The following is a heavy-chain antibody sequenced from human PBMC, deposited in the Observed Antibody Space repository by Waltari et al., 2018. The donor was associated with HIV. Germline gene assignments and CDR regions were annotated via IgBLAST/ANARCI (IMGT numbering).Heavy chain of an antibody. CDR3: AKDSMGAIDVEDYFDF. CDR2: IRSIVDTT. J-gene: IGHJ4*02. V-gene: IGHV3-23*01. CDR1: GVFFSNHD. Sequence: EVQLLESGGGLVQHGWSLRLPCATSGVFFSNHDMLWVRQAPGKGLEWFSTIRSIVDTTYYADSVKGRFTTTRANSKDTLYLQMNSLRAEDTAVYYCAKDSMGAIDVEDYFDFWGQGTLVTVSS. D-gene: IGHD1-26*01.